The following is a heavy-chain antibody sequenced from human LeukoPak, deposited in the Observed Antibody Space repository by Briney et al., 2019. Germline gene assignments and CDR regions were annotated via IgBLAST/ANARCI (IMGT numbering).Heavy chain of an antibody. D-gene: IGHD6-13*01. CDR1: GGSISSYY. Sequence: SETLSLTCTVSGGSISSYYWSWIRQPPGKGLEWIGYIYYSGSINYNPSLKSRVTISVDTSKNQFSLKLSSVTAADTAVYYCARHDGSSWYYAFDVWGQGTMVTVSS. J-gene: IGHJ3*01. CDR2: IYYSGSI. V-gene: IGHV4-59*08. CDR3: ARHDGSSWYYAFDV.